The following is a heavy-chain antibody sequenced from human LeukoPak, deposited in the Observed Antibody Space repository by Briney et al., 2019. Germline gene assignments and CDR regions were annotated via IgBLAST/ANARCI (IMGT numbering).Heavy chain of an antibody. CDR1: GFTFRSHA. J-gene: IGHJ4*02. V-gene: IGHV3-23*01. Sequence: GGSLRLSCVGSGFTFRSHAMSGVRQAPERGLEFVSGIYENGGTTYYADSVKGRFSISRDNSKNTLYLQMDSLRGEDTAVYYCSKVQWLHYYFDYWGQGTLVTVSS. CDR3: SKVQWLHYYFDY. D-gene: IGHD5-12*01. CDR2: IYENGGTT.